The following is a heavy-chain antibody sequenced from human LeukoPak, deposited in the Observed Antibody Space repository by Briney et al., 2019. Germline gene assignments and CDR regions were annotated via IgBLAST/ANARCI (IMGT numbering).Heavy chain of an antibody. J-gene: IGHJ5*02. CDR3: ATVVYSGSYFAKDNWFDP. CDR1: GYTLTELS. D-gene: IGHD1-26*01. CDR2: FDPEDGET. V-gene: IGHV1-24*01. Sequence: ASVKVSCKVSGYTLTELSMHWVRQAPGKGLEWMGGFDPEDGETIYAQKFQGRVTMTEDTSTDTAYMELSSLRSEDTAVYYCATVVYSGSYFAKDNWFDPWGQGTLVIVSS.